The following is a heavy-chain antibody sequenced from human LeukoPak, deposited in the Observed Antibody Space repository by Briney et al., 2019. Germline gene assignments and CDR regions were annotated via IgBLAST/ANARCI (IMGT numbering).Heavy chain of an antibody. CDR2: ISWNSGSI. J-gene: IGHJ4*02. Sequence: GRSLRLSCAASGFTFDDYAMHWVRQAPGKGLEWVSGISWNSGSIGYADSVKGRFTISRDNAKNSLYLQMNSLRAEDTAVYYCASRTPPGYWGQGTLVTVSS. V-gene: IGHV3-9*01. CDR3: ASRTPPGY. CDR1: GFTFDDYA. D-gene: IGHD1-1*01.